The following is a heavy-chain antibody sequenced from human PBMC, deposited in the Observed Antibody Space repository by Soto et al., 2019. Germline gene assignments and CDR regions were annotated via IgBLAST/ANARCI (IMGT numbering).Heavy chain of an antibody. CDR2: ITPSSGST. D-gene: IGHD4-17*01. Sequence: QVQLVQSGAEVKNPGASVKISCKASGYTFTTYYMHWLRQARGQGLEWMGIITPSSGSTRYEQNFQDRVTMTRDTSTSTVYMELGSLRSEDTAVYYCARAVSTKTAPRVYWGQGTLVTVSS. J-gene: IGHJ4*02. CDR1: GYTFTTYY. CDR3: ARAVSTKTAPRVY. V-gene: IGHV1-46*01.